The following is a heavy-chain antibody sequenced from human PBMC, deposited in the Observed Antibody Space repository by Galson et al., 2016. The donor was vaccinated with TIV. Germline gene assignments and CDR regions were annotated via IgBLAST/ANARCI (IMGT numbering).Heavy chain of an antibody. CDR2: IHHSGST. CDR3: VGGTLQYSYYFDH. Sequence: LSLTCSVSGGSISSHYWSWIRQPPGKGLEWIGYIHHSGSTNYNPSLKSRLTISVNTSKNQFSLILSSVTAADTAIYYCVGGTLQYSYYFDHWGQGILVTVSS. J-gene: IGHJ4*02. D-gene: IGHD4-11*01. CDR1: GGSISSHY. V-gene: IGHV4-59*11.